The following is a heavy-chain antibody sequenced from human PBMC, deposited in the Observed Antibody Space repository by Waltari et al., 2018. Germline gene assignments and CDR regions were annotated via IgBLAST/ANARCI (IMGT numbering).Heavy chain of an antibody. J-gene: IGHJ5*02. CDR3: AKDLRNYDFWSGPDNWFDP. CDR1: AFTFSSYA. CDR2: ISGSGGSK. D-gene: IGHD3-3*01. V-gene: IGHV3-23*04. Sequence: EVQLVESGGGLVQPGGSLRLSCAASAFTFSSYAMSWVRQAPGKGLEWVSAISGSGGSKYYADSVKGRFTISRDKSKNTLYLQMNSLRAEDTAVYYCAKDLRNYDFWSGPDNWFDPWGQGTLVTVSS.